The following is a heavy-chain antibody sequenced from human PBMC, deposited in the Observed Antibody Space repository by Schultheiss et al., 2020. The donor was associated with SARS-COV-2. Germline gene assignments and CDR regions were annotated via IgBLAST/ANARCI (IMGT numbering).Heavy chain of an antibody. Sequence: GGSLRLSCAACGFTFRRYRMNWVRQAPGKGLEWVSYIRSSSSTIYYADSVKGRFTISRDNSKNTLYLQMNSLRAEDTAVYYCARDFSVSAGASSIDYWGQGTLVTVSS. D-gene: IGHD5/OR15-5a*01. CDR3: ARDFSVSAGASSIDY. CDR2: IRSSSSTI. J-gene: IGHJ4*02. V-gene: IGHV3-48*01. CDR1: GFTFRRYR.